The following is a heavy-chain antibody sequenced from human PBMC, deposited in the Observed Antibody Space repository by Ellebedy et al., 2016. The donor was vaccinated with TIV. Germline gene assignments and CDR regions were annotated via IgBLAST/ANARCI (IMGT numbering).Heavy chain of an antibody. CDR2: INPSGGST. CDR3: ARDKGHGYNY. Sequence: ASVKVSXXASGYTFTSYYMHWVRQAPGQGLEWMGIINPSGGSTSYAQKFQGRVTITADKSTSTAYMELSSLRSEDTAVYYCARDKGHGYNYWGQGTLVTVSS. V-gene: IGHV1-46*01. D-gene: IGHD5-24*01. J-gene: IGHJ4*02. CDR1: GYTFTSYY.